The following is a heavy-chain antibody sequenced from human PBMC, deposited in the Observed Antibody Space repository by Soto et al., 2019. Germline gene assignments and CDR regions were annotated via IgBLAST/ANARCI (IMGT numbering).Heavy chain of an antibody. D-gene: IGHD6-13*01. CDR1: GYTFTSYD. CDR2: MNPNSGNT. Sequence: ASVKVSCKASGYTFTSYDINWVRQATGQGLEWMGWMNPNSGNTGYAQKFQGWVTMTRDTSISTAYMELSRLRSDDTAVYYCASGSYSSSWYDYWGQGTLVTVSS. J-gene: IGHJ4*02. CDR3: ASGSYSSSWYDY. V-gene: IGHV1-8*01.